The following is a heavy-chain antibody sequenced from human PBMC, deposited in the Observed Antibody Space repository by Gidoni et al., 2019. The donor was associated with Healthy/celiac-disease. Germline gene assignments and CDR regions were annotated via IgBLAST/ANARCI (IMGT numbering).Heavy chain of an antibody. J-gene: IGHJ4*02. CDR2: IIPIFGTA. V-gene: IGHV1-69*01. CDR3: ARGNAVGSILTGYWNY. D-gene: IGHD3-9*01. CDR1: GGTFSSYA. Sequence: QVQLVQSGAAVKKPGSSVKVSCKASGGTFSSYAISWVRQAPGQGLEWMGGIIPIFGTANYAQKFQGRVTITADESTSTAYMELSSLRSEDTAVYYCARGNAVGSILTGYWNYWGQGTLVTVSS.